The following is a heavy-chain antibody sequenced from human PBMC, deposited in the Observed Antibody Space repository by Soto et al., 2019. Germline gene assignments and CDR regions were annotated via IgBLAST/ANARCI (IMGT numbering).Heavy chain of an antibody. CDR2: ISGSGGNT. CDR1: GFSFDTYA. D-gene: IGHD5-12*01. J-gene: IGHJ4*02. V-gene: IGHV3-23*01. CDR3: AKLGMPTINRAY. Sequence: EAQLLESGGGLVQPGGSLRVSCAASGFSFDTYAMSWVRQAPGKGLEWVSTISGSGGNTYYADSVKGRFTISRDNSKNILYLQMTSLRAEATALYYCAKLGMPTINRAYWGQGTQVTVSS.